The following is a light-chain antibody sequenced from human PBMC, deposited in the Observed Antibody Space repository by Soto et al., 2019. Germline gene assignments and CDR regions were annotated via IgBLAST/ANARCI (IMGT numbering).Light chain of an antibody. Sequence: DIQMTQSPSSLSASLGDRVTITCRASQGIGVYLAWFQQKPGNVPKLLIYAASTLQSGVPSRFSGSGSGTEFTLTISSPKPEDVATYYCQKYNSAPLTFGGGTKVEIK. CDR2: AAS. J-gene: IGKJ4*01. CDR3: QKYNSAPLT. CDR1: QGIGVY. V-gene: IGKV1-27*01.